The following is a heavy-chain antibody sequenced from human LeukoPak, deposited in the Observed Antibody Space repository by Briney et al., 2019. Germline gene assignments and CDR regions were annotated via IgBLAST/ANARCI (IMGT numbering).Heavy chain of an antibody. CDR3: ARVRSYGFDY. CDR2: INPGGGST. Sequence: GESLKISCKASGYTFTSFYMHWVRQAPGQGLEWMGIINPGGGSTSYAQKFQGRVSMTRDTSTTTVYMELSSLRSEDTAVYYCARVRSYGFDYWGQGTLVTVSS. D-gene: IGHD3-10*01. V-gene: IGHV1-46*01. CDR1: GYTFTSFY. J-gene: IGHJ4*02.